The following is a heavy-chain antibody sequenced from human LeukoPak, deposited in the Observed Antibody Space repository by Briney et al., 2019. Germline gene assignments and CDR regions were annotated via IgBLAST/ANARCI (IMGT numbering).Heavy chain of an antibody. D-gene: IGHD3-22*01. CDR1: GGSISSGDYY. CDR3: ARFGSIDSSGYYLILR. Sequence: SETLSLTCTVSGGSISSGDYYWSWIRQPPGKGLEWIGYMYYSGSTYYNPSLKSRVTMSADTFRNQFSLKLSSVTAADAAVYFCARFGSIDSSGYYLILRWGQGTLVTVSS. CDR2: MYYSGST. J-gene: IGHJ4*02. V-gene: IGHV4-30-4*01.